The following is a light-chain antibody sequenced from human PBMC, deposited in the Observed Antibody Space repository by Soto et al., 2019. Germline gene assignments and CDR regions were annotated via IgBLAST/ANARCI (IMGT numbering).Light chain of an antibody. CDR1: SSDIGGYNY. CDR2: DVR. V-gene: IGLV2-14*01. CDR3: SSYTSSSTVI. Sequence: QSALTQPASVSGSTGESITISCTGTSSDIGGYNYISWYQQLPGKAPKFIIYDVRNRPSGVSNRFSGSRSGNTASLTISGLQAEDEADYYCSSYTSSSTVIFGGGTKLTVL. J-gene: IGLJ2*01.